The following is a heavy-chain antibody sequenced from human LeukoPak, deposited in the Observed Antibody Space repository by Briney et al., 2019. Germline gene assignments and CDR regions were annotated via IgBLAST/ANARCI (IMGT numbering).Heavy chain of an antibody. CDR3: AKDLLGQWPTVFDY. J-gene: IGHJ4*02. CDR1: GFTFSSYW. CDR2: IKQDGSER. D-gene: IGHD6-19*01. V-gene: IGHV3-7*01. Sequence: GGSLRLSCAASGFTFSSYWMSWVRQAPGKGLEWVANIKQDGSERYYMDSMKGRFTISRDNAKNSLYLQMNSLRAEDTAVYYCAKDLLGQWPTVFDYWGQGTLVTVSS.